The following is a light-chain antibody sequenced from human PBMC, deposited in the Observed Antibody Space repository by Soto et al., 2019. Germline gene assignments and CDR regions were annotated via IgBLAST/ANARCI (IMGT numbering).Light chain of an antibody. CDR1: SSDIGGYNY. J-gene: IGLJ2*01. CDR3: ASYASSNTVL. CDR2: DVS. V-gene: IGLV2-14*03. Sequence: QSALTQPASVSGSPGQSITISCTGTSSDIGGYNYVSWYQQHPGKAPKLMIYDVSDRPSGVSNRFSGSKSGNTASLTISGLQAEDEADYYCASYASSNTVLLGGGTKLTVL.